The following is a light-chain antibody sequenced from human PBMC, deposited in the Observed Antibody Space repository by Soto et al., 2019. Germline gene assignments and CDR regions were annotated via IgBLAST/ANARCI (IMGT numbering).Light chain of an antibody. CDR3: QHYGSSWT. CDR1: QSVSSSY. V-gene: IGKV3-20*01. Sequence: VLTQYPGSLSLSPEERATLSCRASQSVSSSYLACYQQKPGQAPRLLIYGASSRATGIPDRFSGSGSGTDFTLTISRLEPEDFAVYYCQHYGSSWTFGQGTKVDVK. J-gene: IGKJ1*01. CDR2: GAS.